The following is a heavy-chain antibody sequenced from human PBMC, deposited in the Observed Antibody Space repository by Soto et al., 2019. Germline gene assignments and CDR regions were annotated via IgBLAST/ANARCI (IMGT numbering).Heavy chain of an antibody. J-gene: IGHJ4*02. Sequence: QVQLVESGGGVVQPGRSLRLSCAASGFTFSSYGMHWVRQAPGKGLEWVAVISHDGSNKYYADSVKGRFTISRDNSKNTLYLQMNSLRAEDTAVYYCAKDARYFDWLFDYWGQGTLVTVSS. CDR1: GFTFSSYG. V-gene: IGHV3-30*18. CDR2: ISHDGSNK. D-gene: IGHD3-9*01. CDR3: AKDARYFDWLFDY.